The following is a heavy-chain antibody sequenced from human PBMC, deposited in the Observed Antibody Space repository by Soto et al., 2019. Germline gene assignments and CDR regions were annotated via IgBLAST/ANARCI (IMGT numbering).Heavy chain of an antibody. V-gene: IGHV4-59*08. J-gene: IGHJ6*03. CDR2: IYYSGST. CDR3: ARRGYGGGYYYYYYMDV. D-gene: IGHD3-16*01. Sequence: ASGTPSPTCTVSGGSISSDYWSWIRQPPGKGLEWIGYIYYSGSTNYNPSLKSRVTISVDTSKNQFSLKLSSVTAADTAVYYCARRGYGGGYYYYYYMDVWGKGTTVTVSS. CDR1: GGSISSDY.